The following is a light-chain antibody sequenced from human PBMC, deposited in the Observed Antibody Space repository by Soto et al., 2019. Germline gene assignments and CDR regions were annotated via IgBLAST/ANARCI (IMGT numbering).Light chain of an antibody. Sequence: EIVLTQSPGTLSLSPGERATLSCRASQSVISTYLAWYQQKPGQAPRLLIYGASNRATGIPARFTGSGSGTDFTLTISSLEPEDFAVYYCQQRSNWPSITFGQGTRLEIK. J-gene: IGKJ5*01. V-gene: IGKV3-11*01. CDR1: QSVISTY. CDR2: GAS. CDR3: QQRSNWPSIT.